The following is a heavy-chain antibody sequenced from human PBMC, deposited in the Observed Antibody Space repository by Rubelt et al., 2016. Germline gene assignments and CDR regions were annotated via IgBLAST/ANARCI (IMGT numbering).Heavy chain of an antibody. CDR2: ISAYDGNT. CDR3: ARDQLALYAFDI. Sequence: QVQLVQSGAEVKKPGASVKVSCKASGYTFTSYGISWVRQAPGQGLEWMGWISAYDGNTNYAQNLQGRVTMTKHTSTSTAYMGLRSLRSDDTAVYFCARDQLALYAFDIWGQGTMVTVSS. V-gene: IGHV1-18*01. J-gene: IGHJ3*02. CDR1: GYTFTSYG. D-gene: IGHD1-1*01.